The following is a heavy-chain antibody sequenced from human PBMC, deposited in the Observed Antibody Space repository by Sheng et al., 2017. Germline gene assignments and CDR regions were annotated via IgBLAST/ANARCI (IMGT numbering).Heavy chain of an antibody. CDR1: GYSFSDYD. CDR2: MNPNSGNT. CDR3: ARWGRGYSAYARS. Sequence: VQLVQSGAEVKKPGASVRVSCKASGYSFSDYDINWVRQAAGQGLEWMGWMNPNSGNTHYAQKFQGRVTITRDTSISTAYMEVSSLRSEDTAVYYCARWGRGYSAYARSWGQGTLVTVSS. D-gene: IGHD5-12*01. J-gene: IGHJ5*02. V-gene: IGHV1-8*03.